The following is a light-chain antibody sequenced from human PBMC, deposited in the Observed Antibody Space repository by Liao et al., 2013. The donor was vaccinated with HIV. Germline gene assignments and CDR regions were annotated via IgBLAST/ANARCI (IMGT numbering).Light chain of an antibody. CDR2: YDS. CDR1: YIGTKT. Sequence: SYVLTQPPSVSVAPGKTARITCGADYIGTKTVHWYQQKPGQAPVLVIYYDSDRPSGIPERFSGSNSGNTATLTISRVEVGDEADYYCQVWDSSTVVFGGGTKLTVL. V-gene: IGLV3-21*01. CDR3: QVWDSSTVV. J-gene: IGLJ3*02.